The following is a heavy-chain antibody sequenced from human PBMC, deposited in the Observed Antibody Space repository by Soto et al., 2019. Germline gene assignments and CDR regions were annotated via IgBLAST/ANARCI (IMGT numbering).Heavy chain of an antibody. J-gene: IGHJ5*02. CDR2: ISNSGST. CDR3: VRGDTSGYYNWFDP. V-gene: IGHV4-30-4*01. D-gene: IGHD3-22*01. CDR1: GGSISSGDYY. Sequence: SETLSLTCSVSGGSISSGDYYWEWIRQPPWKGLEWIGYISNSGSTYYSPSLNSRITMSLDTSKNEFSLRLYSVTAADTAVYYCVRGDTSGYYNWFDPWGQGXLVTVYS.